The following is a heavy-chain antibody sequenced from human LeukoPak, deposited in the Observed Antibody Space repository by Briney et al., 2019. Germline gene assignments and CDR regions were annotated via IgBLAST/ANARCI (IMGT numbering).Heavy chain of an antibody. V-gene: IGHV7-4-1*02. CDR1: GYTFTSYA. D-gene: IGHD4-23*01. Sequence: ASVKVSCKASGYTFTSYAMNWVRQAPGQGLEWMGWINTNTGNPTYAQGFTGRFVFSLDTSVSTAYLQISSLKAEDTAVYYCATLFRAAEVTPVDYWGQGTLVTVSS. J-gene: IGHJ4*02. CDR2: INTNTGNP. CDR3: ATLFRAAEVTPVDY.